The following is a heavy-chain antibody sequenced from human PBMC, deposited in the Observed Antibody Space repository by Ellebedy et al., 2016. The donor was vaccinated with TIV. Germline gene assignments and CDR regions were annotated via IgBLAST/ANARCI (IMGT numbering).Heavy chain of an antibody. V-gene: IGHV1-24*01. J-gene: IGHJ6*02. CDR3: TGHLLPPLRAKHYYALDV. CDR2: FDHDDGMT. D-gene: IGHD2/OR15-2a*01. CDR1: GYPFSEVF. Sequence: AASVKVSCKDSGYPFSEVFKQSVRHAPGKVLEGMGGFDHDDGMTTYAQKFQGRVTMTEDTSTDTAYLELSSLRSEDTAVYYCTGHLLPPLRAKHYYALDVWGQGTTVTVSS.